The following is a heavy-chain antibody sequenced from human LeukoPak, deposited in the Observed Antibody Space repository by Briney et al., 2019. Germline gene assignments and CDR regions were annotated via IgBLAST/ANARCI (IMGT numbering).Heavy chain of an antibody. Sequence: SETLSLTCAVYGGSLSGYYWSWIRQPPGKGLEWNGEINHSGSTNYNPSLKSRVTISVDTSKNQFSLKLSSVTAADTAVYYCARSRRYWGQGTLVTVSS. J-gene: IGHJ4*02. CDR2: INHSGST. CDR1: GGSLSGYY. CDR3: ARSRRY. V-gene: IGHV4-34*01.